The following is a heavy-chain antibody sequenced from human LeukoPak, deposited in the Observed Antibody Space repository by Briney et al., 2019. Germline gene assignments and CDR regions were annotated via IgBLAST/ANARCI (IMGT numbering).Heavy chain of an antibody. D-gene: IGHD6-13*01. CDR2: ISANNGNT. J-gene: IGHJ4*02. CDR1: GCTFTTYG. CDR3: ARDPESIAAADTQFDY. V-gene: IGHV1-18*01. Sequence: AASVKVFCKASGCTFTTYGVSWVRQAPGQGLEWMGWISANNGNTYYAQKLQGRVTMTTDTSTSTAYMELRSLRSDDTAVYYCARDPESIAAADTQFDYWGQGTLVTVSS.